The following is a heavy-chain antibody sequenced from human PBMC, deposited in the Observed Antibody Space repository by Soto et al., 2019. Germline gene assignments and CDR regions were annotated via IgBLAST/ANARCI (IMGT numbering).Heavy chain of an antibody. V-gene: IGHV4-61*01. CDR3: ARDGGIAVAGNNWFDP. Sequence: SETLCVTCSVAGGYLSSGHYYWSWIRPQPGKGLEWIGYIYYSGSTNYNPSLKSRVTISVDTSKNQFSLKLSSVTAADTAVYYCARDGGIAVAGNNWFDPWGQGTLVTVSS. J-gene: IGHJ5*02. D-gene: IGHD6-19*01. CDR1: GGYLSSGHYY. CDR2: IYYSGST.